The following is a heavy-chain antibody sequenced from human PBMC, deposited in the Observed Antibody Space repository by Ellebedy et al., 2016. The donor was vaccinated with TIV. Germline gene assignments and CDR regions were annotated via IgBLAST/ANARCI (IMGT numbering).Heavy chain of an antibody. V-gene: IGHV4-39*01. J-gene: IGHJ4*02. Sequence: SETLSLXCTVSGGSISSSSYYWGWIRQPPGKGLEWIGSIYYSGSTYYNPSLKSRVTISVDTSKNQFSLKLSSVTAADTAVYYCAAIQGGAVYWGQGTLVTVSS. CDR3: AAIQGGAVY. CDR1: GGSISSSSYY. D-gene: IGHD3-16*01. CDR2: IYYSGST.